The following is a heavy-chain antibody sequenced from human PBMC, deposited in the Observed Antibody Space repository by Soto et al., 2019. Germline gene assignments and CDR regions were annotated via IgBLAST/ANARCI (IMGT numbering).Heavy chain of an antibody. CDR1: GYSFTSYW. V-gene: IGHV5-51*01. Sequence: GECLKTSCKGSGYSFTSYWVGLVLQMPGKGLECMGIIYPGDSDTRYSPSFQGQVTISADKSISTAYPQWSSLKASDTAMYYCARQGENPSYYGMDVWGQGTTVTVSS. J-gene: IGHJ6*01. D-gene: IGHD2-21*01. CDR2: IYPGDSDT. CDR3: ARQGENPSYYGMDV.